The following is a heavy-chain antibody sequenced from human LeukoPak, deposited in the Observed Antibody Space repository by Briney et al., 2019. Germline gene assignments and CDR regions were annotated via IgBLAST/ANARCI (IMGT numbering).Heavy chain of an antibody. Sequence: GGSLRLSCAASGFTFSSYWMHWVRQAPGKGLVWVSRIKSDGSSTSYADSVKGRFTISRDNAKNTLYLQMNSLRAEDTAVYCCARDGMYGSWSYYYYMDVWGKGTTVTVSS. V-gene: IGHV3-74*01. J-gene: IGHJ6*03. D-gene: IGHD6-19*01. CDR2: IKSDGSST. CDR3: ARDGMYGSWSYYYYMDV. CDR1: GFTFSSYW.